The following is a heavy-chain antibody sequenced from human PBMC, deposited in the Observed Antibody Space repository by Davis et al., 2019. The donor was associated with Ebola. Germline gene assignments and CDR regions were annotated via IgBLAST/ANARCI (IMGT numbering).Heavy chain of an antibody. D-gene: IGHD3-10*01. CDR3: AGLSGVRGVRKYGMDV. CDR1: GGSFSGYY. V-gene: IGHV4-34*01. J-gene: IGHJ6*02. CDR2: INHSGST. Sequence: SETLSLTCAVYGGSFSGYYWSWIRQPPGKGLEWIGEINHSGSTNYNPSLKSRVTISVDTSKNQFSLKLSSVTAAETAVYYCAGLSGVRGVRKYGMDVWGQGTTVTVSS.